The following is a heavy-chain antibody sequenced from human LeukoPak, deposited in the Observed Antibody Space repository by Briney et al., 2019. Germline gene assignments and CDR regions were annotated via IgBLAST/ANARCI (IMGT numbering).Heavy chain of an antibody. D-gene: IGHD4-17*01. CDR3: ARDLNYGDYSPPGY. J-gene: IGHJ4*02. Sequence: ASVKVSCKASGYSFTSHYMHWVRQAPGQGLEWMGWINTNTGNPTYAQGFTGRFVFSLDTSVSTAYLQISSLKAEDTAVYYCARDLNYGDYSPPGYWGQGTLVTVSS. V-gene: IGHV7-4-1*02. CDR1: GYSFTSHY. CDR2: INTNTGNP.